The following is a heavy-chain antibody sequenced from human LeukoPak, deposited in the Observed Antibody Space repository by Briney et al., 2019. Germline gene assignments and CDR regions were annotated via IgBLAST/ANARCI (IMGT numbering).Heavy chain of an antibody. J-gene: IGHJ5*02. CDR2: ISYDGSNK. Sequence: GGSLRLSCAASGFTFSSYGMHWVRQAPGKGLEWVAVISYDGSNKYYADSVKGRFTISRDNSKNTLYLQMNSLRAEDTAVYYCHGWFDPWGQGTLVTVSS. CDR1: GFTFSSYG. V-gene: IGHV3-30*03. CDR3: HGWFDP.